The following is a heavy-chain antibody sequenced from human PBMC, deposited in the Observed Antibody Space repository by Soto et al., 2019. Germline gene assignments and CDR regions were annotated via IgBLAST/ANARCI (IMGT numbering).Heavy chain of an antibody. Sequence: QVQLVQSGAEVKKPGSSVKVSCKASGGTFSSYAISWVRQAPGQGLEWMGGIIPIFGTANYAQKLQGRVTITADESTSTDYMELSSLRSEDTAVYYCAPSGGSCGWYEGWGYWGQGTLVTVSS. V-gene: IGHV1-69*12. CDR1: GGTFSSYA. CDR2: IIPIFGTA. D-gene: IGHD6-19*01. J-gene: IGHJ4*02. CDR3: APSGGSCGWYEGWGY.